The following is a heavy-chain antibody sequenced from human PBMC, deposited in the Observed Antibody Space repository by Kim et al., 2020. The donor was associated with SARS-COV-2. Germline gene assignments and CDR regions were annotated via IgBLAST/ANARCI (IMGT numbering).Heavy chain of an antibody. CDR3: TRRPLGYSYGWGYYYYYGMDV. D-gene: IGHD5-18*01. V-gene: IGHV3-49*04. J-gene: IGHJ6*02. CDR2: IRSKAYGGTT. Sequence: GGSLRLSCTASGFTFGDYAMSWVRQAPGKGLEWVGFIRSKAYGGTTEYAASGKGRFTISRDDSKSIAHLQMNSLQTEDTAWYYCTRRPLGYSYGWGYYYYYGMDVWGQGTTVTVSS. CDR1: GFTFGDYA.